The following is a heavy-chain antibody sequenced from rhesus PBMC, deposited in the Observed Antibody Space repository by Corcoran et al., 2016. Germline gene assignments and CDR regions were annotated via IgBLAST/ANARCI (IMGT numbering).Heavy chain of an antibody. V-gene: IGHV4-169*02. D-gene: IGHD1-26*01. CDR3: ASGYNWNYEF. CDR2: IYGSGSGT. Sequence: QVQLQESGPGVVKPSETLSVTCAVSGGSISSSYWSWIRQAPGKGLEWIGYIYGSGSGTNYNPSLKSRVTLSVDTSKNQLSLKLSSVTAADTAVYYCASGYNWNYEFWGQGALVTVSS. CDR1: GGSISSSY. J-gene: IGHJ1*01.